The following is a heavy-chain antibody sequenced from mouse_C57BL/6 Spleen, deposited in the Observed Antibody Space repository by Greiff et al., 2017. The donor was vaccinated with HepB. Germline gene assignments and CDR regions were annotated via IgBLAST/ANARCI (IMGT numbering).Heavy chain of an antibody. Sequence: VQLQQPGAELVMPGASVKLSCKASGYTFTSYWMHWVKQRPGQGLEWIGEIDPSDSYTNYNQKFKGKSTLTVDKSSSTAYMQLSSQTSEDSAVYYCARRGYYGSTFAYWGQGTLVTVSA. CDR3: ARRGYYGSTFAY. CDR1: GYTFTSYW. CDR2: IDPSDSYT. D-gene: IGHD1-1*01. J-gene: IGHJ3*01. V-gene: IGHV1-69*01.